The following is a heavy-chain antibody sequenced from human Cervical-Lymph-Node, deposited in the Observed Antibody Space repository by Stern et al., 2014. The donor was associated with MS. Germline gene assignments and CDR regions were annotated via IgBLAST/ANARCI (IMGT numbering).Heavy chain of an antibody. J-gene: IGHJ4*02. V-gene: IGHV3-30*18. Sequence: MQLVESGGGVVQPGGSLRLSCVTSGFSFSNVGFHWVRQAPGKGLEWVALLSSDGSHEWFSDSVKGRFTVSRDNSKNTLYLQMNSLRAEDTAVYFCAKGCNGATSCFYFDNCGQGTQVTVSS. D-gene: IGHD2-2*01. CDR3: AKGCNGATSCFYFDN. CDR2: LSSDGSHE. CDR1: GFSFSNVG.